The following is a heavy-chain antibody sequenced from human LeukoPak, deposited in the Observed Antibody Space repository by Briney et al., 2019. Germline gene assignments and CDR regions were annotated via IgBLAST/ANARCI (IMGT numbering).Heavy chain of an antibody. CDR3: AREALIEGYYYYMDV. CDR1: GGSINNYY. J-gene: IGHJ6*03. V-gene: IGHV4-59*12. Sequence: SETLSLTCTVSGGSINNYYWYWIRQPPGKGLEWIGYIYYSGSTNYNPSLKSRVTISVDTSKNQFSLKLSSVTAADTAVYYCAREALIEGYYYYMDVWGKGTTVTVSS. CDR2: IYYSGST. D-gene: IGHD3-22*01.